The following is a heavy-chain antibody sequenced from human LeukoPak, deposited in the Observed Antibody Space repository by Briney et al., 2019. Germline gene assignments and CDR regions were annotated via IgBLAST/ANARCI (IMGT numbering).Heavy chain of an antibody. CDR3: AIVKGYCTNGVCYESDYYYYNYMHV. CDR1: GGSISSYY. J-gene: IGHJ6*03. Sequence: PSETLSLTCTVSGGSISSYYWSWIRQPPGKGLEWIGSIYYSGSTYYNPSLKSRVTISVDTSKNQFSLKLSSVTAADTAVYYCAIVKGYCTNGVCYESDYYYYNYMHVWGKGTTVTVSS. D-gene: IGHD2-8*01. V-gene: IGHV4-59*05. CDR2: IYYSGST.